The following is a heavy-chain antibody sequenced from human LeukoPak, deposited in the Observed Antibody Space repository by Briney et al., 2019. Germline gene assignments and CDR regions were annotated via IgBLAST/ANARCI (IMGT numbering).Heavy chain of an antibody. J-gene: IGHJ6*02. D-gene: IGHD2-2*01. CDR3: AKGVGCSSTSCPFYYYYGMDV. Sequence: GGSLRLSCAAPGFTFSSYAMSWVRQAPGKGLEWVSAISGSGGSTYYADSVKGRFTISRDNSKNTLYLQMNSLRAEDTAVYYCAKGVGCSSTSCPFYYYYGMDVWGQGTTVTVSS. CDR2: ISGSGGST. V-gene: IGHV3-23*01. CDR1: GFTFSSYA.